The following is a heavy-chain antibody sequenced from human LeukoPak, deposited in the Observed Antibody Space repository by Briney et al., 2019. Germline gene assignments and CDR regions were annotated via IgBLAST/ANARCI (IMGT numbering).Heavy chain of an antibody. Sequence: GGSLRLSCAASGFTFSHYGMNWVRQAPGKGLEWVAGVWHDESKEYYAESVKGRFTSSRDNANNKLFLEIDNLRAEDTAVYYCARDADTSGHFSWFDSWGQGTLIIVSS. J-gene: IGHJ5*01. CDR2: VWHDESKE. CDR3: ARDADTSGHFSWFDS. D-gene: IGHD6-19*01. CDR1: GFTFSHYG. V-gene: IGHV3-33*01.